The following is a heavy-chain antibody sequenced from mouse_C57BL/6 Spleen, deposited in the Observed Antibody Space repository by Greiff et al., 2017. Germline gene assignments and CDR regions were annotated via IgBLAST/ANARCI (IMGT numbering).Heavy chain of an antibody. V-gene: IGHV1-69*01. Sequence: VQLQQPGPELVMPGASVKLSCKASGYTFPSYWMHWVKRRPGQGLEWIGEIDPSDSYTNYNQKFKGKSTLTVDKSSSTAYMQLSSLTSEDSAVYYCARYGGDWYFDVWGTGTTVTVSS. CDR3: ARYGGDWYFDV. CDR2: IDPSDSYT. J-gene: IGHJ1*03. D-gene: IGHD1-2*01. CDR1: GYTFPSYW.